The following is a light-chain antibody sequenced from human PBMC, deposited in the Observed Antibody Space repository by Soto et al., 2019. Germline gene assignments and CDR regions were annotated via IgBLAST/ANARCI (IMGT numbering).Light chain of an antibody. Sequence: EIVLTQSPGTLAVSPGERVTLSCRASQSISSNLAWYQQKPGQAPRLFIYGASSRATGIPDRFSGSGSGTDFTLTISRLEPEDFAVYICQQYGTSPRTFGQGTRLEIK. CDR2: GAS. V-gene: IGKV3-20*01. CDR1: QSISSN. J-gene: IGKJ5*01. CDR3: QQYGTSPRT.